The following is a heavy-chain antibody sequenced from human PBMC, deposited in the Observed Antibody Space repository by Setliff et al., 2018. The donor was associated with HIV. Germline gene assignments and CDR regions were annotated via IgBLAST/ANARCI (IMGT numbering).Heavy chain of an antibody. CDR1: KFTFSSYS. J-gene: IGHJ4*02. D-gene: IGHD1-26*01. Sequence: PGGSLRLSCAASKFTFSSYSMNWVRQAPGKGLEWVSSITSSSGYKYYADSVKGRFTISRDNAKNSLYLQMNSLRAEDTAVYYCARDREWELESLDYWGQGTLVTVSS. CDR3: ARDREWELESLDY. CDR2: ITSSSGYK. V-gene: IGHV3-21*01.